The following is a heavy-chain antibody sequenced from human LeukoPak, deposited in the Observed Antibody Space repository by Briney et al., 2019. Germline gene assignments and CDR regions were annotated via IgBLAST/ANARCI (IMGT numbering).Heavy chain of an antibody. CDR2: IYKDGKT. V-gene: IGHV3-23*03. D-gene: IGHD2-8*01. J-gene: IGHJ4*02. CDR3: ARWYCTTVNCYYDY. Sequence: TGGSLRLSCAASGFTFSSYAMSWVRQAPGKGLEWVSFIYKDGKTQYKDSVQGRVTIFRDTSRNTLYLQMNSLRAEDTAVYYCARWYCTTVNCYYDYWGQGTLVAVSS. CDR1: GFTFSSYA.